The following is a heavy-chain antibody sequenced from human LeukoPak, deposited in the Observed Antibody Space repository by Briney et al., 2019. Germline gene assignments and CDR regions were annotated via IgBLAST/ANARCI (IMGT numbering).Heavy chain of an antibody. V-gene: IGHV3-48*03. CDR1: GFTFSSYE. Sequence: GGSLRLSCAASGFTFSSYEMNWVRQAPGKGLEWASYISSSGSTIYYADSVKGRFTISRDNSKNTLYLQMNSLRAEDTAVYYCARGRGASDFWGQGTLVTVSS. D-gene: IGHD5-12*01. J-gene: IGHJ4*02. CDR2: ISSSGSTI. CDR3: ARGRGASDF.